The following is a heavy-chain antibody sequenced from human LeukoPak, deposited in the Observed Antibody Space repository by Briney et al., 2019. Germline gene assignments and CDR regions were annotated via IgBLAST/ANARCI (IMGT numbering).Heavy chain of an antibody. CDR3: AKIGDDFGDYFDY. CDR2: IKNDGSET. D-gene: IGHD4-17*01. V-gene: IGHV3-7*01. Sequence: PGGSLRLSCAASGFTFSRDWMSWLRQAPGKGLEWVANIKNDGSETAYVGSVRGRFTISRDNAENSLYLQMNSLRAEDTAVYYCAKIGDDFGDYFDYWGQGTLVTVSS. J-gene: IGHJ4*02. CDR1: GFTFSRDW.